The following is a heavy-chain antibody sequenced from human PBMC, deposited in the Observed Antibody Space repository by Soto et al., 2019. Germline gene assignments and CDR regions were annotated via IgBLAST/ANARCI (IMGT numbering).Heavy chain of an antibody. CDR1: GVTFSSYA. CDR2: ISYDGSNK. V-gene: IGHV3-30-3*01. CDR3: ARGIVEMATIGDYYYYYGMDV. J-gene: IGHJ6*02. D-gene: IGHD5-12*01. Sequence: GGSLRLSCSASGVTFSSYAMHWVRQAPGKGLEWVAVISYDGSNKYYADSVKGRFTISRDNSKNTLYLQMNSLRAEDTAVYYCARGIVEMATIGDYYYYYGMDVWGQGTTVTVSS.